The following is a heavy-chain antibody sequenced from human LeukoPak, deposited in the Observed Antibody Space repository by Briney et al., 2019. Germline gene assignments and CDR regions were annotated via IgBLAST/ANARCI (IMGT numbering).Heavy chain of an antibody. Sequence: SETLSLTCAVYGGSFSGYYWSWIRQPPGKGLEWIGEISHSGSTNYNPSLKSRVTISVDTSKNQFSLKLSSVTAADTAVYYCARRGNSSRPFDYWGQGTLVTVSS. D-gene: IGHD6-13*01. J-gene: IGHJ4*02. CDR1: GGSFSGYY. V-gene: IGHV4-34*01. CDR2: ISHSGST. CDR3: ARRGNSSRPFDY.